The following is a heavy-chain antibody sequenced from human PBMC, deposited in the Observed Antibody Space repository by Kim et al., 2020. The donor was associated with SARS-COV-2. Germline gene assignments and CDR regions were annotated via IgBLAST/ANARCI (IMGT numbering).Heavy chain of an antibody. CDR3: AKDWEQWLATSEGYFDY. J-gene: IGHJ4*02. V-gene: IGHV3-30*02. Sequence: VKGRFTISRDNSKNTLYLQMNSLRAEDTAVYYCAKDWEQWLATSEGYFDYWGQGTLVTVSS. D-gene: IGHD6-19*01.